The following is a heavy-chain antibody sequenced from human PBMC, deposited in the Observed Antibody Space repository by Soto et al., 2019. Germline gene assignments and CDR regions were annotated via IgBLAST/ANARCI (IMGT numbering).Heavy chain of an antibody. CDR3: ARGDIVVNGSFDY. J-gene: IGHJ4*02. Sequence: ESVGGVVQPGGSLRLSCVASGFIFSKYAIYWVRQAPGKGPDWVAVISNDGSNRDYADSVKGRFTISRDNSKNTLYLQMNSLKPEDTAMYFCARGDIVVNGSFDYWGQGTLVTVSS. D-gene: IGHD5-12*01. CDR1: GFIFSKYA. V-gene: IGHV3-30-3*01. CDR2: ISNDGSNR.